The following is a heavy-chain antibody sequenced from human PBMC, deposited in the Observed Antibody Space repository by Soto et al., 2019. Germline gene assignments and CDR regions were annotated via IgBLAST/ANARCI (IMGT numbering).Heavy chain of an antibody. V-gene: IGHV3-7*05. D-gene: IGHD2-8*01. J-gene: IGHJ6*02. Sequence: PGGSLRLSCAASGFTFSSYWMSWVRQAPGKGLEWVANIKQDGSEKYYVDSVKGRFTISRDNAKNSLYLQMNSLRAEDTAVYYCARDFMVPNYYYYGMDVWGQGTTVTVSS. CDR1: GFTFSSYW. CDR2: IKQDGSEK. CDR3: ARDFMVPNYYYYGMDV.